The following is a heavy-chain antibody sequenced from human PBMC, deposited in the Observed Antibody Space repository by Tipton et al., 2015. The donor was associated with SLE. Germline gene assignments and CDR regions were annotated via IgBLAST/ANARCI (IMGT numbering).Heavy chain of an antibody. D-gene: IGHD5-24*01. CDR1: GYSFTSYW. CDR2: NDPSDSYT. V-gene: IGHV5-10-1*01. Sequence: QSGAEVKKPGESLRISCKGSGYSFTSYWISWVRQMPGKGLEWMGRNDPSDSYTNYSPSFQGRVTISADKSISTAYLQWSSLKAAVYAMYYCARQMGDAFDIWGQGTMVTVSS. J-gene: IGHJ3*02. CDR3: ARQMGDAFDI.